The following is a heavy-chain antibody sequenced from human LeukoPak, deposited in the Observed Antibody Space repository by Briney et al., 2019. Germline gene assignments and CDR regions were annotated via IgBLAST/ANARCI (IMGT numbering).Heavy chain of an antibody. V-gene: IGHV1-2*04. Sequence: ASVKVSCKASGYTFTGYYMHWVRQAPGQGLEWMGWINPNSGGTNHAQKFQGWVTMTRDTSISTAYMELSRLRSDDTAVYYCARDQELLNYYYGMDVWGQGTTVTVSS. CDR2: INPNSGGT. CDR1: GYTFTGYY. J-gene: IGHJ6*02. D-gene: IGHD1-26*01. CDR3: ARDQELLNYYYGMDV.